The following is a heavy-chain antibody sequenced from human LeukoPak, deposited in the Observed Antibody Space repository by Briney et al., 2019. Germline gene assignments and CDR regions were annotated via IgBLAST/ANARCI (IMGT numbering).Heavy chain of an antibody. D-gene: IGHD3-10*01. V-gene: IGHV1-3*03. CDR2: INAGNGNT. Sequence: GASVKVSCKASGYTFTGYYMHWVRQAPGQRLEWMGWINAGNGNTKYSQEFQGRVTITRDTSASTAYMELSSLRSEDMAVYYCARTIYYGSGSPMGYWGQGTLVTVSS. CDR3: ARTIYYGSGSPMGY. CDR1: GYTFTGYY. J-gene: IGHJ4*02.